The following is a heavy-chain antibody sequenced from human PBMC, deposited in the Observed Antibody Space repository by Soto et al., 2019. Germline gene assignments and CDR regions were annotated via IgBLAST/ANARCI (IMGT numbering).Heavy chain of an antibody. Sequence: ASVKVSCKPSGYTFTTYAMHWGRQAPGQRLEWMGWINAGNGNTKYSHKFQGRVTISRDTSASTVYMELSSLISEDTAVYFCARASYDLLTGITSRAYFDYWGQGTLVTVSS. CDR1: GYTFTTYA. V-gene: IGHV1-3*01. D-gene: IGHD3-9*01. CDR3: ARASYDLLTGITSRAYFDY. J-gene: IGHJ4*02. CDR2: INAGNGNT.